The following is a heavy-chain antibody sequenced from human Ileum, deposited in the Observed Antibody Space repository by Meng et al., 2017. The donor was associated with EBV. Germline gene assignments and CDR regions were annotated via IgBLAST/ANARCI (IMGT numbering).Heavy chain of an antibody. D-gene: IGHD2-15*01. V-gene: IGHV4-59*08. CDR2: IYYSGRT. CDR3: AGGGWSLDY. Sequence: QVQVPEAAPGVVNPPEALSLTCPVSGCAISSSYWGWNRQPPGKGMEGIGYIYYSGRTNYTPSLKTRVTISVDTSKNQFSLNLSSVTAADTAVYYCAGGGWSLDYWGQGTLVTVSS. CDR1: GCAISSSY. J-gene: IGHJ4*02.